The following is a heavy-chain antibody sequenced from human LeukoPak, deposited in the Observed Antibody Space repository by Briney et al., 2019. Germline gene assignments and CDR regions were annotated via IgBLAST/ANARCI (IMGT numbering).Heavy chain of an antibody. Sequence: GASVKVSCKASGYTFTSYSMNWVRQAPGKGLEWVSSISSSSSYIYYAYSVKGRFTISRDNAKNSLYLQMNSLRAEDTAVYYCARDPSPCVAVENIWGQGTMVTVSS. CDR2: ISSSSSYI. D-gene: IGHD6-19*01. CDR3: ARDPSPCVAVENI. CDR1: GYTFTSYS. V-gene: IGHV3-21*01. J-gene: IGHJ3*02.